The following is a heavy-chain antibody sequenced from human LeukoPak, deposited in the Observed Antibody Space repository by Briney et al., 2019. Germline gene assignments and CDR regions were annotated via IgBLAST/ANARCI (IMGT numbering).Heavy chain of an antibody. Sequence: GGSLRLSCAASGFTFSSYWMHWVRQAPGKGLLGVSRINSDGSSTSYADSVKGRFTISRDNAKNTLYLQMNSLRAEDTAVYYCAKALEYYYDSSGLDYWGQGTLVTVSS. V-gene: IGHV3-74*01. CDR3: AKALEYYYDSSGLDY. J-gene: IGHJ4*02. CDR1: GFTFSSYW. D-gene: IGHD3-22*01. CDR2: INSDGSST.